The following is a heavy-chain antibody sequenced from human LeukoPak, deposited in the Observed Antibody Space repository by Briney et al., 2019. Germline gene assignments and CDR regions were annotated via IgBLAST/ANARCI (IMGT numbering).Heavy chain of an antibody. CDR3: VPYSSGRNTIDY. D-gene: IGHD6-19*01. Sequence: RASVKVSCKASGGTFSSYTISWVRQAPGQGLEWMGRIIPILGIANYAQKFQGRVTITADKSTSTAYMELSSLRSEDTAVYYCVPYSSGRNTIDYWGRGTLVTVSS. J-gene: IGHJ4*02. V-gene: IGHV1-69*02. CDR1: GGTFSSYT. CDR2: IIPILGIA.